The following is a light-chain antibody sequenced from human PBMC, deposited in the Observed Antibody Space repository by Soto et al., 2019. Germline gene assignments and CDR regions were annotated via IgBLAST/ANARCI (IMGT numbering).Light chain of an antibody. CDR2: RNS. Sequence: QSVLTQSPSASGTPGQRVTISCSGSASTIGRNYVYWYQQLPGTAPKLLIYRNSQRPSGVPDRFSGSKSGTSASLAISGLRSEDEAVYYCAAWDDNLSGLYVFGAGTKLTVL. CDR3: AAWDDNLSGLYV. J-gene: IGLJ1*01. V-gene: IGLV1-47*01. CDR1: ASTIGRNY.